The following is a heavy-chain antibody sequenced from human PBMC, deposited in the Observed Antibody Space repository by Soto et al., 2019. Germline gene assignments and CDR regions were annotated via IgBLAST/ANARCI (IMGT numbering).Heavy chain of an antibody. J-gene: IGHJ4*02. CDR2: IVPIYRTA. CDR3: VRDSGAKLSSS. Sequence: SVKLSFKASGGTFSSYRINWVRPAPGQGLEWVGCIVPIYRTADYAQKFQGRVTITADESARTSYMELRSLKSQETAVYYCVRDSGAKLSSSWGQGTLVTVSS. D-gene: IGHD6-13*01. CDR1: GGTFSSYR. V-gene: IGHV1-69*13.